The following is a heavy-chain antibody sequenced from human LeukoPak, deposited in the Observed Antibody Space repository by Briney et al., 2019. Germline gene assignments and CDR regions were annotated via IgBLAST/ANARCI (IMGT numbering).Heavy chain of an antibody. Sequence: SKTLSLTCAVSGGSISSSSYYWGWVRQPPGKGLEWIGTINYSGNTYYNPSLKSRVTISVDTSKSQFSLKLSSVTAADTAVYYCARRKTGTMEDYWGQGTLVTVSS. CDR1: GGSISSSSYY. CDR3: ARRKTGTMEDY. D-gene: IGHD1-7*01. V-gene: IGHV4-39*01. CDR2: INYSGNT. J-gene: IGHJ4*02.